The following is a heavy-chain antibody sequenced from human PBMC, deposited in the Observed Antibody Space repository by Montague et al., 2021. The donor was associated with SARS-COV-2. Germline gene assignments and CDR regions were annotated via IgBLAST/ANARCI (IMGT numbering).Heavy chain of an antibody. J-gene: IGHJ6*03. CDR2: INHSGST. CDR3: ARGHIVVVPAAIGRLRKFYYYYYMDV. V-gene: IGHV4-34*01. D-gene: IGHD2-2*01. Sequence: SETLSLTCAVYGGSFSGYYWSWIRQPPGKGLEWIGEINHSGSTNYNPSLKSRVAISVDTSTTRFSLTLSSVTAADTAVYYCARGHIVVVPAAIGRLRKFYYYYYMDVWGKGTTVTVSS. CDR1: GGSFSGYY.